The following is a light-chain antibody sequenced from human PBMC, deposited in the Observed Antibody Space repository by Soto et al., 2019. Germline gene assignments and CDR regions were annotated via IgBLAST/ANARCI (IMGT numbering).Light chain of an antibody. CDR1: QSISSF. CDR2: DTS. CDR3: QQRYDWPIT. V-gene: IGKV3-11*01. J-gene: IGKJ5*01. Sequence: EIFLTQSPATLSLSPWERATLSWRASQSISSFLAWYQQRPGQAPRLLIYDTSNRATAIPARFSGSGSGTDFTLTISSLEPEDFAVYFCQQRYDWPITFGQGTRLEIK.